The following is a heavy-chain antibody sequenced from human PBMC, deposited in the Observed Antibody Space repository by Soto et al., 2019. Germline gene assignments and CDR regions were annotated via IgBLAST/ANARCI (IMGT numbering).Heavy chain of an antibody. CDR2: INSGSDTI. V-gene: IGHV3-48*02. CDR1: GFTLSAYS. D-gene: IGHD3-16*01. J-gene: IGHJ6*02. Sequence: EVQLVESGGGLVQPGGSLRLSCAASGFTLSAYSMNWVRQAPGKGLEWNSFINSGSDTIYYGDSVKGRFTISRDNAKNALYLQMNSLRDDDTAVYYCARPHLDRPTYYGLDVWGQGTTVTVSS. CDR3: ARPHLDRPTYYGLDV.